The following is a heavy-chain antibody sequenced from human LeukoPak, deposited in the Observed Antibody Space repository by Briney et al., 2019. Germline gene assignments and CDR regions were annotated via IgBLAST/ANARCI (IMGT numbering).Heavy chain of an antibody. J-gene: IGHJ4*02. CDR2: ISDSGGAI. Sequence: GGSLRLSCAASGLTFSSHAMSWVRQAPGKGLEWVSTISDSGGAIYYADSVKGRFTISRDNSKNTLYLQMNSLGAEDTAVYYCAKAASGNWNDVSDYWGQGTLVTVSS. CDR3: AKAASGNWNDVSDY. CDR1: GLTFSSHA. V-gene: IGHV3-23*01. D-gene: IGHD1-20*01.